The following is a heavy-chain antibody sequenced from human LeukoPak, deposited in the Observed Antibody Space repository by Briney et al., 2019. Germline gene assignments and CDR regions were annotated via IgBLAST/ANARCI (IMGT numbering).Heavy chain of an antibody. J-gene: IGHJ3*02. CDR1: GYTFTSYG. CDR2: ISAYNGNT. D-gene: IGHD2-15*01. CDR3: ARLVCSSSSCWNSAAFDI. Sequence: ASVKVSCKASGYTFTSYGISWVRQAPGQGLEWMGWISAYNGNTNYVQKVQVRVIMTRDTSTSTAYMDVRSLRSDDTAVYYCARLVCSSSSCWNSAAFDIWGQGTMVTVSS. V-gene: IGHV1-18*01.